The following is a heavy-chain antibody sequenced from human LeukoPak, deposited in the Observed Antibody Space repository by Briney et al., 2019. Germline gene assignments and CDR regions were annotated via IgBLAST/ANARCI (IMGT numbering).Heavy chain of an antibody. CDR1: GFTFSSYS. CDR3: ARDWMYSSLNWFDP. Sequence: KPGGSLRLSWAASGFTFSSYSMNWVRQAPGKGLEWVSSISSSGTYIYYADSVKGRFTISRDNAKNSLYLKMSSLTAEDTAVYYCARDWMYSSLNWFDPWGQGTLVTVPS. V-gene: IGHV3-21*01. J-gene: IGHJ5*02. D-gene: IGHD6-13*01. CDR2: ISSSGTYI.